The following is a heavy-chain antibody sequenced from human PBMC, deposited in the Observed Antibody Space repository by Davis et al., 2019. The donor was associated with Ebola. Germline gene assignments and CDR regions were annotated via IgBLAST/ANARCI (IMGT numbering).Heavy chain of an antibody. D-gene: IGHD3-3*01. J-gene: IGHJ4*02. CDR3: AKDAEITIFGVVIRSTYYFDY. V-gene: IGHV3-23*01. CDR2: ISGSGGST. CDR1: GFTFSSFW. Sequence: GESLKISCAASGFTFSSFWMNWVRQAPGKGLEWVSAISGSGGSTYYADSVKGRFTISRDNSKNTLYLQMNSLRAEDTAVYYCAKDAEITIFGVVIRSTYYFDYWGQGTLVTVSS.